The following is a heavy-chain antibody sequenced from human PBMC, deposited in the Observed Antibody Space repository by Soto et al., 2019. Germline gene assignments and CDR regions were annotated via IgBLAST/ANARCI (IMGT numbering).Heavy chain of an antibody. CDR2: IYHSGST. J-gene: IGHJ1*01. D-gene: IGHD2-2*01. V-gene: IGHV4-4*02. CDR3: AGRYFSSTSCYGVAAEYFQH. CDR1: GGSISSSNW. Sequence: QVQLQESGPGLVKPSGTLSLTCAVSGGSISSSNWWSWVRQPPGKGLEWIGEIYHSGSTNYNPSLKSRVTISVDKSKNQFSLKLSSVTAADTAVYYCAGRYFSSTSCYGVAAEYFQHWGQGTLVTVSS.